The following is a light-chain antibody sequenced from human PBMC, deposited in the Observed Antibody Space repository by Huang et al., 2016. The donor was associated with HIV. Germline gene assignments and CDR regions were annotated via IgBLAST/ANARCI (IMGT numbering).Light chain of an antibody. CDR1: QSVSSSY. J-gene: IGKJ1*01. V-gene: IGKV3-20*01. Sequence: DIVLTQSPGTLSLSAGERATLSCRSSQSVSSSYLTWYQQKPGQAPRLLIYGASSRATGNPDRFSGSGSGTDFTLTISRLEPEDVAVYYCQQYGSSPWTFGQGTKVEIK. CDR2: GAS. CDR3: QQYGSSPWT.